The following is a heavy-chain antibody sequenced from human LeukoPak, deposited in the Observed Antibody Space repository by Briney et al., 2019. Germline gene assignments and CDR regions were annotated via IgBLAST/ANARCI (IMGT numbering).Heavy chain of an antibody. V-gene: IGHV3-23*01. D-gene: IGHD3-22*01. CDR3: ARARNDYDSNGFSVLDY. CDR1: GFTFSTYA. J-gene: IGHJ4*02. Sequence: PGGSLRLSCAASGFTFSTYAMSWVRQAPGKGLEWVSVISGSGGSTYYADSVKGRFTISRDNSKNTLYLQMNSLRAEDTALYYCARARNDYDSNGFSVLDYWGQGTLVTVSS. CDR2: ISGSGGST.